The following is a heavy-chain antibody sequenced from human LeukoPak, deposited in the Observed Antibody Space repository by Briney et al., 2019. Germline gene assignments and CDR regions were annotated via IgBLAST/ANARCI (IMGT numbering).Heavy chain of an antibody. D-gene: IGHD3-3*01. Sequence: GRSLRLSCAASGFTFNDYAMHWVRQAPGKGLEWVSGISWNGAIIDYADSVKGRFIISRDNAKNSLYLQMNSLRAEDTALYYCATGGITIFGVVTYPNDWGQGTLVTVSS. V-gene: IGHV3-9*01. CDR2: ISWNGAII. CDR3: ATGGITIFGVVTYPND. CDR1: GFTFNDYA. J-gene: IGHJ4*02.